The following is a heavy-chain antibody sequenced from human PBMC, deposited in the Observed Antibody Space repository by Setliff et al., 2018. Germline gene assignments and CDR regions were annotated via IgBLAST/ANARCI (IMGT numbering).Heavy chain of an antibody. CDR2: IYYSGST. V-gene: IGHV4-39*07. CDR3: ARVGGYYYYYYGMDV. Sequence: PSETLSITCTVSGGSISSSSYYWGWIRQPPGKGLEWIGSIYYSGSTYYNPSLKSRVTISVDTSKNQFSLKLSSVTAADTAVYYCARVGGYYYYYYGMDVWGQGTTVTVSS. CDR1: GGSISSSSYY. J-gene: IGHJ6*02.